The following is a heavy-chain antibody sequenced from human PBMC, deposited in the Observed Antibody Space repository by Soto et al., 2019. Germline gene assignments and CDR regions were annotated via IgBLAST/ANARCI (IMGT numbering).Heavy chain of an antibody. D-gene: IGHD5-12*01. CDR2: IYNSGST. J-gene: IGHJ4*02. V-gene: IGHV4-31*03. CDR3: ERVSGLYCLRFIDY. CDR1: GGSIGSGGYY. Sequence: TLSLTCTVSGGSIGSGGYYWGWIRQHPGKGLEWVGYIYNSGSTYYNPSLKSRVTISVDTSKNQFSLKLSSVTAADTAVYYCERVSGLYCLRFIDYWGQGTPVTVSS.